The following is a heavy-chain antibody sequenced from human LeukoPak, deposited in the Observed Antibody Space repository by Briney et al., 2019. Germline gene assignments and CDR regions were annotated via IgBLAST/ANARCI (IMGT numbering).Heavy chain of an antibody. CDR1: GFTFISYG. D-gene: IGHD2-21*01. J-gene: IGHJ4*02. CDR3: ARLNSYYFDY. CDR2: ISYDGFNK. Sequence: GGSLRLSCAASGFTFISYGMHWARQAPGKGLEWVAVISYDGFNKYYADSVKGRFTVSRDNSKSTVYLQMNSLRVEDTAVYYCARLNSYYFDYWGQGTLVTVSS. V-gene: IGHV3-30*19.